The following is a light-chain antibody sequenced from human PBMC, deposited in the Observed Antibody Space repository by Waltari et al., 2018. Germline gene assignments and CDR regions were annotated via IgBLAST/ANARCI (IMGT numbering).Light chain of an antibody. CDR3: MQALQTPYT. V-gene: IGKV2-28*01. J-gene: IGKJ2*01. CDR2: MGS. CDR1: QTVFHSNGNNY. Sequence: DIVMTQSPLSLPVTPGEPASLSCRSSQTVFHSNGNNYLDWYLQKPGQSHQLLIYMGSNRASGVPDRFSGSGSGTDFTLKISRVEAEDVGVYYCMQALQTPYTFGQGTKLEIK.